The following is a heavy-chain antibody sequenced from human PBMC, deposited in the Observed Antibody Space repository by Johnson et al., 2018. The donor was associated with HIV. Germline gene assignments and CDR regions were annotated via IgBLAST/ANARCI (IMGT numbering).Heavy chain of an antibody. V-gene: IGHV3-15*01. J-gene: IGHJ3*02. CDR3: STGDIVGGAGAMLLPLHDAFDI. Sequence: VQLVESGGGLVKPGGSLRLSCAASGFTFSNAWMSWVRQAPGKGLEWVGRIKSKTDGGTTDYAAPVKGRFTISRDDSKNTLYLQMNSLKTEDTAVYYCSTGDIVGGAGAMLLPLHDAFDIWGQGTMVTVSS. D-gene: IGHD2-15*01. CDR2: IKSKTDGGTT. CDR1: GFTFSNAW.